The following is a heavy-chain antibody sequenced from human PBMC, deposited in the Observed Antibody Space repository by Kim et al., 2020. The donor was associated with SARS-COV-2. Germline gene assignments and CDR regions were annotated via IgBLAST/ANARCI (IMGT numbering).Heavy chain of an antibody. Sequence: GGSLRLSCAASGFTFSSYGMHWVRQAPGKGLEWVAVIWYDGSNKYYADSVKGRFTISRDNSKNTLYLQMNSLSAEDTAVYYCAKDSSYGFRTIDYWGQGTLVTVSS. J-gene: IGHJ4*02. CDR3: AKDSSYGFRTIDY. CDR1: GFTFSSYG. D-gene: IGHD5-18*01. CDR2: IWYDGSNK. V-gene: IGHV3-33*06.